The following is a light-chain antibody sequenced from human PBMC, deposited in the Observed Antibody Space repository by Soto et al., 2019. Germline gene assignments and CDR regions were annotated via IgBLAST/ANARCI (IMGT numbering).Light chain of an antibody. V-gene: IGLV2-23*01. CDR3: CSYAGSSTRSLYV. J-gene: IGLJ1*01. CDR1: SSDVGSYNL. Sequence: QSVLTQPASVSVSTGRSITISCTGTSSDVGSYNLVSWYQQHPGKAPKLMIYEGSKRPSGVSNRFSGSKSGNTASLTISWLQAEDEADYYCCSYAGSSTRSLYVFGTGTKVTVL. CDR2: EGS.